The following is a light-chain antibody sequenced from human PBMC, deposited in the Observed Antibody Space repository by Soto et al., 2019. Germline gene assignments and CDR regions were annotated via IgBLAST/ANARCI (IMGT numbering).Light chain of an antibody. Sequence: QSVLTQPPSASGTPGQRVTISCSGSTSNVRDNPVNWFQQLPETAPKLLIFGSSNRPSGVPDRFSGSKSGTSASLAITGLRAEDEADYYCQSYDNSLSGNYVFGTGTKVTVL. CDR1: TSNVRDNP. J-gene: IGLJ1*01. V-gene: IGLV1-40*01. CDR3: QSYDNSLSGNYV. CDR2: GSS.